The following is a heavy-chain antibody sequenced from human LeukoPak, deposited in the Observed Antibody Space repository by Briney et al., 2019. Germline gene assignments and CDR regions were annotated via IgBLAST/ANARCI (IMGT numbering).Heavy chain of an antibody. CDR2: IKQDGSEK. D-gene: IGHD3-16*02. V-gene: IGHV3-7*04. Sequence: PGGSLRLSCAASGFTFSSYWMSWVRQAPGKGLEWVANIKQDGSEKYYVDSVKGRFTISRDNAKNSLYLQMNSLRAEDTAVYYCARGDYDYVWGSYRYPYDYWGQGTLVTVSS. CDR3: ARGDYDYVWGSYRYPYDY. J-gene: IGHJ4*02. CDR1: GFTFSSYW.